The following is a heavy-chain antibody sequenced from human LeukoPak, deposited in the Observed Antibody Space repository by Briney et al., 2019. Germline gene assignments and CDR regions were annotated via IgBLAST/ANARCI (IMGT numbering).Heavy chain of an antibody. V-gene: IGHV4-59*11. D-gene: IGHD5-12*01. Sequence: SETLSLTCTVSGGSISNHYCNWIRQSPGKELEWIGYVHYSRGTNYNPSLKSRVTISLDTSKNQFFLQPSSVTAADTAVYHCASGQGWLTDHWGRGTLVAVSS. CDR3: ASGQGWLTDH. CDR2: VHYSRGT. J-gene: IGHJ5*02. CDR1: GGSISNHY.